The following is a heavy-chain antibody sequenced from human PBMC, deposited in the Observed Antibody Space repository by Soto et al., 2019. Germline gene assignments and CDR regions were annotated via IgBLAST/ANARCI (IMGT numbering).Heavy chain of an antibody. CDR2: INSDGSST. D-gene: IGHD3-22*01. V-gene: IGHV3-74*01. J-gene: IGHJ6*02. Sequence: GGSLRLSCAASGFTFSSYWMHWVRQAPGKGLVWVSRINSDGSSTSYADSVKGRFTISRDNAKNTLYLQMNSLRAEDTSVYYCARDNYYDSSGYYFPDSYYYGMDVWGQGTTVTVSS. CDR3: ARDNYYDSSGYYFPDSYYYGMDV. CDR1: GFTFSSYW.